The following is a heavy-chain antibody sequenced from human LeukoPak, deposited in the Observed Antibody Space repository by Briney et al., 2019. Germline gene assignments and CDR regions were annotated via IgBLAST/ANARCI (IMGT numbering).Heavy chain of an antibody. Sequence: GESLKISCKGSGYSFTSYWIGWVRQMPGKGLEWMGIIYPGDSDTRYSPSFQGQVTISADESISTAYLQWSSLKASDTAMYYCASPQYCSSTSCPLEEWGQGTLVTVSS. D-gene: IGHD2-2*01. CDR3: ASPQYCSSTSCPLEE. CDR2: IYPGDSDT. V-gene: IGHV5-51*01. J-gene: IGHJ4*02. CDR1: GYSFTSYW.